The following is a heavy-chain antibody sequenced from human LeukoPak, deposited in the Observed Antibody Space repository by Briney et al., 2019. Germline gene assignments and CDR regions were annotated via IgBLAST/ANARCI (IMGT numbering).Heavy chain of an antibody. V-gene: IGHV1-8*01. Sequence: ASVKVSCKASGYTFTSYDINWVRQATGQGLEWMGWMNPNRGNTGYAQKFQGRVTMTRNTSISTAYMELSSLRSEDTAVYYCARVLYSSGWYRYYYYYYGMDVWGQGTTVTVSS. J-gene: IGHJ6*02. CDR1: GYTFTSYD. CDR2: MNPNRGNT. CDR3: ARVLYSSGWYRYYYYYYGMDV. D-gene: IGHD6-19*01.